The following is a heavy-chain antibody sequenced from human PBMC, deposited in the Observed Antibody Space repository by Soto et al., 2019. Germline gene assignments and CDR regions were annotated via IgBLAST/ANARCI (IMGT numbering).Heavy chain of an antibody. CDR2: ISSSSSYI. CDR1: GFTFSSYS. CDR3: ARGGGSHHHIDY. D-gene: IGHD1-26*01. Sequence: NPGGSLRLSCAASGFTFSSYSMNWVRQAPGKGLEWVSSISSSSSYIYYADSVKGRFTISRDNAKNSLYLQMNSLRAEDTAVYYCARGGGSHHHIDYWGQGTLVTVSS. J-gene: IGHJ4*02. V-gene: IGHV3-21*01.